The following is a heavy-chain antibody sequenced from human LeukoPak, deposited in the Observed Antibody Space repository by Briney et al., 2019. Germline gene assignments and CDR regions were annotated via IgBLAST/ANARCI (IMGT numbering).Heavy chain of an antibody. D-gene: IGHD6-13*01. CDR2: ISAYNGNT. CDR1: GYTFTSYG. V-gene: IGHV1-18*01. CDR3: TRDRSSSWYVDWFDP. J-gene: IGHJ5*02. Sequence: ASVKVSCKASGYTFTSYGISWVRQAPGQGLEWMGWISAYNGNTNYAQKLQGRVTMTTDTSTSTAYMELRSLRSDDTAVYYCTRDRSSSWYVDWFDPWGQGTLVTVSS.